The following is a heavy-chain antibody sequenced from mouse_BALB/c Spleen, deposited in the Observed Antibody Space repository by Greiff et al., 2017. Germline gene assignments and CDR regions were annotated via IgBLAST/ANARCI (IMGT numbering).Heavy chain of an antibody. V-gene: IGHV1-54*01. CDR2: INPGSGGT. CDR3: ARSGGLLRVYYFDY. Sequence: VQLVESGAELVRPGTSVKVSCKASGYAFTNYLIEWVKQRPGQGLEWIGVINPGSGGTNYNEKFKGKATLTADKSSSTAYMQLSSLTSDDSAVYFCARSGGLLRVYYFDYWGQGTTLTVSS. CDR1: GYAFTNYL. D-gene: IGHD1-1*01. J-gene: IGHJ2*01.